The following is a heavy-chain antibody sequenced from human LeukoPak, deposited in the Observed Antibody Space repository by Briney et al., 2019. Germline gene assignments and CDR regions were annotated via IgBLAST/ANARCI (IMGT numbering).Heavy chain of an antibody. J-gene: IGHJ6*02. Sequence: PGGSLRLSCVASGFTFSRYGIHWVRQPPGKGLEWVSVIRYDGSAYSYADSVKGRFTISRDNSKNTLYLQMNSLRAEDTAVYYCARDRYCSGGSCYLSHGMDVWGQGTTVTVSS. CDR3: ARDRYCSGGSCYLSHGMDV. CDR2: IRYDGSAY. CDR1: GFTFSRYG. D-gene: IGHD2-15*01. V-gene: IGHV3-33*01.